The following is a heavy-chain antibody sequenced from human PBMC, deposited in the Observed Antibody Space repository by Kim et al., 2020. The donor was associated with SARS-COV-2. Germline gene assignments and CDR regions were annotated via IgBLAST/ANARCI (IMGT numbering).Heavy chain of an antibody. Sequence: SETLSLTCTVSGGSISSGDYYWSWIRQPPGKGLEWIGYIYYSGSTYYNPSLKSRVTISVDTSKNQFSLKLSSVTAADTAVYYCARAFSPDYSNPPLDYWGQGTLVTVSS. D-gene: IGHD4-4*01. V-gene: IGHV4-30-4*01. J-gene: IGHJ4*02. CDR2: IYYSGST. CDR3: ARAFSPDYSNPPLDY. CDR1: GGSISSGDYY.